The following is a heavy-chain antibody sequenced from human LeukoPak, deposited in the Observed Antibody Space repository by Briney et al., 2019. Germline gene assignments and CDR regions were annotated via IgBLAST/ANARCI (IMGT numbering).Heavy chain of an antibody. J-gene: IGHJ4*02. Sequence: GGSLRLSCAASGFTFSSYLMHWVRQAPGKGLVYVSRINSDGSSTSYADSVKGRFTISRDNAKNTLYLQMNSLRAEDTAVYYCAREAALYSYDFSSGYSKFDYWGQGTLVTVSS. D-gene: IGHD3-3*01. CDR2: INSDGSST. CDR3: AREAALYSYDFSSGYSKFDY. V-gene: IGHV3-74*01. CDR1: GFTFSSYL.